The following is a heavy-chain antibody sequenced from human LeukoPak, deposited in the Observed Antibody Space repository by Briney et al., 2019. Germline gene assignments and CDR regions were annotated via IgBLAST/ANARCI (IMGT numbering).Heavy chain of an antibody. J-gene: IGHJ6*03. Sequence: PGGSLRLSCAASGFTFSSYSMNWVRQAPGKGLEWVSYISSSSSTIYYADSVKGRFTISRDNAKNSLYLQMNGLRAEDTAVYYCARTGYCSSTSCYWDYYYYYMDVWGKGTTVTVSS. V-gene: IGHV3-48*04. CDR2: ISSSSSTI. CDR1: GFTFSSYS. CDR3: ARTGYCSSTSCYWDYYYYYMDV. D-gene: IGHD2-2*01.